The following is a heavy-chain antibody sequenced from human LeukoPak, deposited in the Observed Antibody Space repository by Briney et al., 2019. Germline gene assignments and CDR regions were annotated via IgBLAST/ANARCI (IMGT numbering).Heavy chain of an antibody. J-gene: IGHJ3*02. CDR3: ASVKYSRGAFDI. Sequence: ASVKVSCKASGYTFTSYAMHWVRQAPGQRLEWMGWINAGNGNTKYSQKFQGRVTITRDTSTSTAYMELSSLRSKDTAVYYCASVKYSRGAFDIWGQGTMVTVSS. CDR1: GYTFTSYA. CDR2: INAGNGNT. D-gene: IGHD6-6*01. V-gene: IGHV1-3*01.